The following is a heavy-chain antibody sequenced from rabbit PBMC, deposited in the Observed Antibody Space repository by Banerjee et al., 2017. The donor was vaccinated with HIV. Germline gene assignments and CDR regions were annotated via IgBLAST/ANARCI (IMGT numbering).Heavy chain of an antibody. Sequence: QSLEESGGDLVKPGASLTLTCTASGFSFSSSYYMCWVRQAPGKGLEWIACIYAGSSGSTYYASWAKGRVTISKTSSTTVTLQLNSLTAADTATYFCASNAGSAGGNAHDLWGQGTLVTVS. CDR3: ASNAGSAGGNAHDL. CDR2: IYAGSSGST. V-gene: IGHV1S40*01. J-gene: IGHJ6*01. D-gene: IGHD4-2*01. CDR1: GFSFSSSYY.